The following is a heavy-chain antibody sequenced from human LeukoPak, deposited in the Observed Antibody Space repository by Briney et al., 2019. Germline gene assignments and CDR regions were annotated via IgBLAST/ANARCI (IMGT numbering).Heavy chain of an antibody. CDR2: ISSSSSYI. J-gene: IGHJ4*02. D-gene: IGHD6-19*01. Sequence: MSGGSLKLSCAASGFTFSSYSMTWVRQAPGKGLEWVSSISSSSSYIYYADSVKGRFTISRDNAKNSLYLQMNSLRAEDTALYYCAKDIKQWLVPEAFDYWGQGTLVTVSS. CDR3: AKDIKQWLVPEAFDY. CDR1: GFTFSSYS. V-gene: IGHV3-21*04.